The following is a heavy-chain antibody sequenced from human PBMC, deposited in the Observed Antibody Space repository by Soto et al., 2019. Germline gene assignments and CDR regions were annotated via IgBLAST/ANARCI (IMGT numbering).Heavy chain of an antibody. CDR2: IYYSGST. D-gene: IGHD3-22*01. J-gene: IGHJ5*02. Sequence: SETLSLTCTVSGGSISSYYWSWIRQPPGKGLEWIGYIYYSGSTNYNPSLKSRVTISVDTSKNQFSLKLGSVTAADTAVYYCARVDTAYYYDSSGYYLWLYPNVNAVPKTTNWFDPWGQGTLVTVSS. V-gene: IGHV4-59*01. CDR1: GGSISSYY. CDR3: ARVDTAYYYDSSGYYLWLYPNVNAVPKTTNWFDP.